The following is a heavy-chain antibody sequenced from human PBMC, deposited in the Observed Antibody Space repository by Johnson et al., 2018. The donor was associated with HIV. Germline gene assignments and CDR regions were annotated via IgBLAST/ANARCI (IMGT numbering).Heavy chain of an antibody. CDR2: ISGGGGSS. J-gene: IGHJ3*02. CDR3: ARVCLEEDIFDAFDM. D-gene: IGHD2-15*01. V-gene: IGHV3-23*04. CDR1: GFTFSSYA. Sequence: VQLVESGGGLVQPGGSLRLSCAASGFTFSSYAMSWVRQAPGKGLEWVSAISGGGGSSYAAASAMGRFTISSNNSNTTLYLQINIRGVDDTAVYYCARVCLEEDIFDAFDMWGLGTMVTVSS.